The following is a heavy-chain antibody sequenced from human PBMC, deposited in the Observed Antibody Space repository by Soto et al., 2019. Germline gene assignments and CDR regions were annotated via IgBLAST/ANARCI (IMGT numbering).Heavy chain of an antibody. Sequence: GGSLRLSCAASGFTFSSYSMNWVRQAPGKGLEWVSYISSSSSTIYYADSVKGRFTISRDNAKNSLYLQMNSLRAEDTAVYYCARDVTMVRGVLGYWGQGTLVTVSS. CDR1: GFTFSSYS. CDR2: ISSSSSTI. CDR3: ARDVTMVRGVLGY. D-gene: IGHD3-10*01. J-gene: IGHJ4*02. V-gene: IGHV3-48*01.